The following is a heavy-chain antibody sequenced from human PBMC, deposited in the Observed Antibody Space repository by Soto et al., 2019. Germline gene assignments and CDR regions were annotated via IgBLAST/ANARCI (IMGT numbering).Heavy chain of an antibody. D-gene: IGHD3-16*02. V-gene: IGHV3-30*18. Sequence: QVQLVESGGGVVQPGRSLRLSCAASGFTFSSYGMHWVRQAPGKGLEWVAVISYDGSNKYYADSVKGRFTISRDNSKNPLYLQMNSLRAEDTAVYYCAKDNVWGSYRYRAYFDYWGQGTLVTVSS. J-gene: IGHJ4*02. CDR1: GFTFSSYG. CDR2: ISYDGSNK. CDR3: AKDNVWGSYRYRAYFDY.